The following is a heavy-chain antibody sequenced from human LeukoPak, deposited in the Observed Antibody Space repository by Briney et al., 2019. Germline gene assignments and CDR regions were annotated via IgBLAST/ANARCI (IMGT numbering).Heavy chain of an antibody. CDR2: IYTSGST. J-gene: IGHJ6*03. CDR3: ARVKDPGGYYYYYYMDV. Sequence: SETLSLTCTVSGGSISSGSYYWNWIRQPAGKGLEWIGRIYTSGSTNYNPSLKSRVTVSVDTSKNQFSLKLSSVTAADTAMYYCARVKDPGGYYYYYYMDVWGKGTTVTVSS. CDR1: GGSISSGSYY. D-gene: IGHD3-16*01. V-gene: IGHV4-61*02.